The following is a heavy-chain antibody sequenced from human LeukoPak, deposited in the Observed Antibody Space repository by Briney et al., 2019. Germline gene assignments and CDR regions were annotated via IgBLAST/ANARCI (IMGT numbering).Heavy chain of an antibody. CDR2: IKQDGSEK. V-gene: IGHV3-7*05. Sequence: PGGSLRLSCAASGFTLSRYWMSWVRQAPGKGLEWVANIKQDGSEKYYVDSVRGRFTISRDNARNSLHLQMDSLRVEDTAVFYCARGGSYALDAFDIWGQGTMVTVSS. CDR3: ARGGSYALDAFDI. J-gene: IGHJ3*02. CDR1: GFTLSRYW. D-gene: IGHD3-16*01.